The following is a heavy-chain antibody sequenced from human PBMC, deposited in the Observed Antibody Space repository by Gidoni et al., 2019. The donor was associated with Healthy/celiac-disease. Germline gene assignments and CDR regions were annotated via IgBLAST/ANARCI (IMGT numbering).Heavy chain of an antibody. D-gene: IGHD3-9*01. CDR2: IFSNDEK. J-gene: IGHJ6*03. Sequence: GWLAHIFSNDEKSYSTSLKSRLTISKDTSKSQVVLTMTNMDPVDTATYYCARMRYDILTFNYYYMDVWGKGTTVTVSS. V-gene: IGHV2-26*01. CDR3: ARMRYDILTFNYYYMDV.